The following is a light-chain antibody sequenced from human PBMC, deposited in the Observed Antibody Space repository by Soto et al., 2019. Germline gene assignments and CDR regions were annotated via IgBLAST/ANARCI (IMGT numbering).Light chain of an antibody. V-gene: IGLV2-14*03. Sequence: QSVLTQPASVSGSPGQSITISCTGTASDVGGYSFVSWFQLHPGKAPKLMIYDVSNRPPGVSNRFAGSKAGNTASLTISGLQAEDEADYYCSSYTISGTLVVFGGGTKVTVL. CDR2: DVS. CDR1: ASDVGGYSF. CDR3: SSYTISGTLVV. J-gene: IGLJ2*01.